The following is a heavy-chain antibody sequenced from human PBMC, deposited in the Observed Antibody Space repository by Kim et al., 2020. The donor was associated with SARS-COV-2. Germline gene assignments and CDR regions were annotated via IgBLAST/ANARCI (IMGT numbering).Heavy chain of an antibody. D-gene: IGHD1-20*01. J-gene: IGHJ4*02. Sequence: GGSLRLSCAASGFTFSDYYMSWIRQAPGKELEWVSHISGSGGIKYYADSVQGRFTISRDNAENSLYLQMSSLRAEDTAVYYCARGRYNSDWWGQGTLVTVSS. CDR2: ISGSGGIK. CDR3: ARGRYNSDW. CDR1: GFTFSDYY. V-gene: IGHV3-11*04.